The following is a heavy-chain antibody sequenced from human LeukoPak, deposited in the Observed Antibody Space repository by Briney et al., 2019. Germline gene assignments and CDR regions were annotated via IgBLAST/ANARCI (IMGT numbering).Heavy chain of an antibody. CDR2: IYTSGST. Sequence: PSETLSLTCTVSGGSISSYYWSWIRQPAGRGLEWIGRIYTSGSTNHNPSLKSRVTMSVDTSKNQFSLKLSSVTAADTAVYYCARDTGVAGWNYNWFDPWGQGTLVTVSS. D-gene: IGHD6-19*01. CDR3: ARDTGVAGWNYNWFDP. J-gene: IGHJ5*02. CDR1: GGSISSYY. V-gene: IGHV4-4*07.